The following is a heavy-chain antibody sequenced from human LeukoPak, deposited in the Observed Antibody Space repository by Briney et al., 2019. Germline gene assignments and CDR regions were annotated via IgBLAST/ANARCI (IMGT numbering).Heavy chain of an antibody. Sequence: LSGGSLRLSCAASRFTFSRYWMSWVRPAPGRGREWVANIKQDGSVKYYVDSVKGRFIISRDNAKNSLYLQMNSLRDEDTAVYYCARDLVPSGRGAFDYWGQGTLVTVFS. V-gene: IGHV3-7*01. CDR2: IKQDGSVK. D-gene: IGHD6-19*01. CDR3: ARDLVPSGRGAFDY. J-gene: IGHJ4*02. CDR1: RFTFSRYW.